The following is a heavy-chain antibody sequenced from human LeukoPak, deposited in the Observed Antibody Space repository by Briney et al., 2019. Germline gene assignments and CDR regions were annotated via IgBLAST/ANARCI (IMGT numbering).Heavy chain of an antibody. J-gene: IGHJ3*02. CDR3: AKDKGSGWPPGASDI. Sequence: GGSLRLSCAASGFTFSSYAMTWVRQAPGKGLEWVSAISGNGISTYYADSVKGRFTISRDNSKNTVYLPMSSLGAEDTAVYYCAKDKGSGWPPGASDIWGQGTMVTVSS. CDR2: ISGNGIST. V-gene: IGHV3-23*01. D-gene: IGHD6-19*01. CDR1: GFTFSSYA.